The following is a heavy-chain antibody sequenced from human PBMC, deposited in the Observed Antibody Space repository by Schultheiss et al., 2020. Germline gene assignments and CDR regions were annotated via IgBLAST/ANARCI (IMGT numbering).Heavy chain of an antibody. J-gene: IGHJ4*02. CDR1: GGSFSGYF. CDR3: ARARRLLWFGELFDY. Sequence: SETLSLTCAVYGGSFSGYFWSWIRQPPGKGLEWIGEINHSGSTNYNPSLKSRVTISVDTSKNQFSLKLSSVTAADTAVYYCARARRLLWFGELFDYWGQGTPVTVYS. V-gene: IGHV4-34*01. D-gene: IGHD3-10*01. CDR2: INHSGST.